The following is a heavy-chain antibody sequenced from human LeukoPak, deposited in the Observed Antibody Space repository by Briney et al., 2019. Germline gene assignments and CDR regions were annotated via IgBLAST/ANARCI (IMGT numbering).Heavy chain of an antibody. CDR3: ARERSIVANWFDP. D-gene: IGHD6-6*01. V-gene: IGHV3-33*01. CDR2: IWYDGSNK. CDR1: GSTFSSYG. Sequence: PGGSLRLSCAASGSTFSSYGMHWVRQAPGKGLEWVAVIWYDGSNKYYADSVKGRFTISRDNSKNTLYLQMNSLRAEDTAVYYCARERSIVANWFDPWGQGTLVTVSS. J-gene: IGHJ5*02.